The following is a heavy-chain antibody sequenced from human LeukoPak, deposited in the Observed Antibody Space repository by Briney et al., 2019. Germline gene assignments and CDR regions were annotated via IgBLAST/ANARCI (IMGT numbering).Heavy chain of an antibody. Sequence: GGSLRLSCAASGFTFSSYAMNWVRQAPGKGLEWVSGISNSGGSTYYADSVKGRFTISRDNSKNTLYLQMNSLRAEDTAVYYCAKARWYYDILTGYTGGHFDYWGQGTLVTVSS. D-gene: IGHD3-9*01. V-gene: IGHV3-23*01. CDR2: ISNSGGST. CDR3: AKARWYYDILTGYTGGHFDY. J-gene: IGHJ4*02. CDR1: GFTFSSYA.